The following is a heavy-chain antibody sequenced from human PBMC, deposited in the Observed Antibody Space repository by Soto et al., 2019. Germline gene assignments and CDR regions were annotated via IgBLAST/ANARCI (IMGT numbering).Heavy chain of an antibody. CDR3: ARAPSYIAARFWYFDY. J-gene: IGHJ4*02. CDR1: GYTFTSYG. Sequence: ASVKVSCKASGYTFTSYGISWVRQAPGQGLEWMGWISAYNGNTNYAQKLQGRVTMTTDTSTSTAYMELRSLRSDDTAVYYCARAPSYIAARFWYFDYWGQGTLVTVSS. D-gene: IGHD6-6*01. V-gene: IGHV1-18*01. CDR2: ISAYNGNT.